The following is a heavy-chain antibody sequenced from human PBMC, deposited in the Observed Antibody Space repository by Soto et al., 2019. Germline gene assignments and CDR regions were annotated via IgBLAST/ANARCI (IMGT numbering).Heavy chain of an antibody. D-gene: IGHD6-6*01. J-gene: IGHJ4*02. CDR3: ARGRDGDY. CDR1: GYAFTTYG. V-gene: IGHV1-18*01. CDR2: ISAHNGNT. Sequence: QVHLVQSGAEVKKPGASVKVSCKGSGYAFTTYGITWVRQAPGQGLEWMGWISAHNGNTNYAQKLQGRVTVTRDTSTSTAYMELRSLRSDDPDVYYCARGRDGDYWGQGALVTVSS.